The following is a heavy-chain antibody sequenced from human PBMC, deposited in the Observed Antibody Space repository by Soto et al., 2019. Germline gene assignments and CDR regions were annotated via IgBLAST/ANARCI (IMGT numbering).Heavy chain of an antibody. J-gene: IGHJ4*02. CDR1: GGSITNGDYY. Sequence: PSETLSLTCAVSGGSITNGDYYWSWIRQPPGEGLEWIGYIFSSGSTKYNPSLNSRVTISVDTSKNQFSLTVTSVTAADTAVYYCARRHAHDFYDRSGDVPWAQGTQVTVSS. CDR3: ARRHAHDFYDRSGDVP. D-gene: IGHD3-22*01. V-gene: IGHV4-30-4*01. CDR2: IFSSGST.